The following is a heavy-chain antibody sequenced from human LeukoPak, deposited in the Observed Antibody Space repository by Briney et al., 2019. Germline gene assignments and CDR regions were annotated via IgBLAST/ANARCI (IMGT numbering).Heavy chain of an antibody. V-gene: IGHV3-21*01. CDR1: GFTFSSYS. CDR3: ARGRATMVRGATHYYYYGMDV. D-gene: IGHD3-10*01. CDR2: ISSSSSYI. Sequence: AGGSLRLSCAASGFTFSSYSMNWVRQAPGKGLEWVSSISSSSSYIYYADSVKGRFTISRDNAKNSLYLQMNSLRAEDTAVYYCARGRATMVRGATHYYYYGMDVWGQGTTVTVSS. J-gene: IGHJ6*02.